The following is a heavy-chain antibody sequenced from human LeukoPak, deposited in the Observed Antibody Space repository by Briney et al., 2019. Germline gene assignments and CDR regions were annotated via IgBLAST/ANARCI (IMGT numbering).Heavy chain of an antibody. CDR2: IYYSGNT. Sequence: MSSETLSLTCTVSGGPISSYYWSWIRQPPGKGLEYIGYIYYSGNTNSNPSLNSRVTISVDTSKNQFSLKLSSVTAADTAVYYCARRGSGASLEYYFDLWGRGTLVTVSS. CDR1: GGPISSYY. J-gene: IGHJ2*01. CDR3: ARRGSGASLEYYFDL. D-gene: IGHD1-14*01. V-gene: IGHV4-59*08.